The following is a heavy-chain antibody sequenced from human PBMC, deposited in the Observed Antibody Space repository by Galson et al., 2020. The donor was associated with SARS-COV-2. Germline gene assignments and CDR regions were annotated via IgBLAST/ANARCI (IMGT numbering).Heavy chain of an antibody. CDR1: GGSISSGGYH. Sequence: SETLSLTCTVSGGSISSGGYHWSWLRQHPGKGLEWIGYTYYSGSTSYNPSLKRRVTLSVDTCKNQFSLKLSSVTAADTAVYYCARRPIVLMVYASKSDAFDIWGQGTMVTVSS. D-gene: IGHD2-8*01. CDR2: TYYSGST. CDR3: ARRPIVLMVYASKSDAFDI. V-gene: IGHV4-31*03. J-gene: IGHJ3*02.